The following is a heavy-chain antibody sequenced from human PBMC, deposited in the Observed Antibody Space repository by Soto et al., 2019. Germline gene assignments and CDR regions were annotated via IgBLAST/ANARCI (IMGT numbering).Heavy chain of an antibody. CDR1: GGSITSSSYY. Sequence: PSETLSLTCTVSGGSITSSSYYWGWIRQPPGKGLEWIGSIYYSGSTYYNPSLKSRVTISVDTSKNQFSLKLSSVTAADTAVYYCATQEVGGSYVYTFNPWGQGTLVTVSS. V-gene: IGHV4-39*01. CDR2: IYYSGST. D-gene: IGHD1-26*01. CDR3: ATQEVGGSYVYTFNP. J-gene: IGHJ5*02.